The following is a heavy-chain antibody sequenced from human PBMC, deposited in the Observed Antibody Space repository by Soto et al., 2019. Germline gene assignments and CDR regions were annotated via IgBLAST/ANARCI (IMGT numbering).Heavy chain of an antibody. CDR2: ISGSGGST. CDR3: AKGARYCSSTSCYNYYYYYMDV. D-gene: IGHD2-2*02. V-gene: IGHV3-23*01. Sequence: AISGSGGSTYYADSVKGRFTISRDNSKNTLYLQMNSLRAEDTAVYYCAKGARYCSSTSCYNYYYYYMDVWGKGTTVTVSS. J-gene: IGHJ6*03.